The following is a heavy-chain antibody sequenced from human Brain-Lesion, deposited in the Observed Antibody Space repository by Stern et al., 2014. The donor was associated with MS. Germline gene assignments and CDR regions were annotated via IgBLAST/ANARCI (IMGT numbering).Heavy chain of an antibody. CDR2: IYHSGST. V-gene: IGHV4-31*03. CDR3: ARGSREVLLPRFYFDY. CDR1: GGSISSGNYY. D-gene: IGHD3-3*01. J-gene: IGHJ4*02. Sequence: VHLVESGPGLVKPSQTLSLTCTVSGGSISSGNYYWSWIRQHPGKGLEGIGSIYHSGSTYYNPPLKSRVTTSIDTSKNQFSLKLSSVTAADTAVYYCARGSREVLLPRFYFDYWGQGTLVTVSS.